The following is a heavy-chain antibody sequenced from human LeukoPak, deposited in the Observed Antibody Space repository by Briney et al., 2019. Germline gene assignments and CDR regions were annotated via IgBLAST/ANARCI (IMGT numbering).Heavy chain of an antibody. D-gene: IGHD3-22*01. CDR1: GFTFADYA. CDR3: AKDISYYDSSGYYSVLGY. V-gene: IGHV3-43*02. Sequence: GGSLRVSCAASGFTFADYAMHWVRQARGKGLEWVSLISGGGGCKYNADYVKDRFTISRDNTKNSLYLQMNSLKTEDTALYYCAKDISYYDSSGYYSVLGYWGQGTLVTVSS. CDR2: ISGGGGCK. J-gene: IGHJ4*02.